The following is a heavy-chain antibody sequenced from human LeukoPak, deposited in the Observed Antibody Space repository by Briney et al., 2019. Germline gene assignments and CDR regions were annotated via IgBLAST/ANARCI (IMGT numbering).Heavy chain of an antibody. J-gene: IGHJ4*02. Sequence: GGSLRLSCVASGFSFSNFAMSWVRQAPGKGLEWVSSISGSGSTTHYVDFVKGRFTISRDNSKNALFLQITNLRVEDAALYRCAKDQPPGGYTYGLGDSWGQGTLVTVSS. CDR1: GFSFSNFA. D-gene: IGHD2-8*01. V-gene: IGHV3-23*01. CDR3: AKDQPPGGYTYGLGDS. CDR2: ISGSGSTT.